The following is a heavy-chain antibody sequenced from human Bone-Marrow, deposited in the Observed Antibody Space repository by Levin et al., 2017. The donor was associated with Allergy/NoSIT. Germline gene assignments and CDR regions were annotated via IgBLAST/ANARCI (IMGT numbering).Heavy chain of an antibody. V-gene: IGHV4-4*07. CDR1: GAAIRTYY. CDR3: VRDGGYSSAWEDTYFYGIDA. D-gene: IGHD5-12*01. CDR2: VDSDGRI. Sequence: SETLSLTCTVSGAAIRTYYWSWIRQAAGKGLEWIARVDSDGRITYNSPLKSRVTMSVDESQNQLSLRLTSVTAADTAVYYCVRDGGYSSAWEDTYFYGIDAWGQGTTVTVSS. J-gene: IGHJ6*02.